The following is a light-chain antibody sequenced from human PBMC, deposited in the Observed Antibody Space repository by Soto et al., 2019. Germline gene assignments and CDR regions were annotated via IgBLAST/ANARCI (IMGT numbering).Light chain of an antibody. Sequence: QSALTQPASVSGSPGQSITISCTGTSSDVGSYNLVSWYQQHPGKAPKLIIYEGSKRPSGVSNRFSGSKSGNTASLTISGLQPEDEADYYCCSYEGSSSFYVFGTGTKVTVL. CDR2: EGS. V-gene: IGLV2-23*01. CDR1: SSDVGSYNL. CDR3: CSYEGSSSFYV. J-gene: IGLJ1*01.